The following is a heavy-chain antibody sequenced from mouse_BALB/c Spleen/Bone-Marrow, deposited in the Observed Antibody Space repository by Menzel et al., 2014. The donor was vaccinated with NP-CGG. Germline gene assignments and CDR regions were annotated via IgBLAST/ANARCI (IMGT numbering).Heavy chain of an antibody. CDR2: ISSGSSTI. J-gene: IGHJ3*01. D-gene: IGHD3-2*02. Sequence: EVKVVESGGGLVLPGGSRKLSCAASGFTFXSFGMHWVRQAPEKGLEWVAYISSGSSTIYYADTVKGRFTISRDNPKNTLFLQMTSLRSEDTAMYYCAIRAYWGQGTLVTVSA. CDR3: AIRAY. CDR1: GFTFXSFG. V-gene: IGHV5-17*02.